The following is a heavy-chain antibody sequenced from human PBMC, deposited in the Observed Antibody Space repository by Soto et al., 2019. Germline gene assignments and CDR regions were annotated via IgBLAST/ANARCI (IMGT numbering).Heavy chain of an antibody. V-gene: IGHV1-18*01. CDR1: GYTFTSYG. CDR3: ARAQYSLWAKSSGSYYHGPPDY. J-gene: IGHJ4*02. D-gene: IGHD3-10*01. CDR2: ISAYNGNT. Sequence: ASVKVSCKASGYTFTSYGISWVRQAPGQGIEWMGWISAYNGNTNYAQKLQGRVTMTTDTSTSTAYIELRSLRSDDTAVYYCARAQYSLWAKSSGSYYHGPPDYWGQGTLVTGST.